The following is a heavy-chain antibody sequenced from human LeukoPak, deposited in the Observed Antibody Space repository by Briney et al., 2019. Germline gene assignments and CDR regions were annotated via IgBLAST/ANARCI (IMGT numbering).Heavy chain of an antibody. J-gene: IGHJ6*03. Sequence: PGGSLRLSCAASGFTVSSNYMSWVRQVPGKGLEWVSVIYGGGSTYYADSVRGRFTISRDNSKNTLFLQMNSLRAEDTAVYYCARGTDSYYYYMDVWGRGTTVTVSS. CDR1: GFTVSSNY. CDR3: ARGTDSYYYYMDV. CDR2: IYGGGST. V-gene: IGHV3-53*01. D-gene: IGHD2-8*02.